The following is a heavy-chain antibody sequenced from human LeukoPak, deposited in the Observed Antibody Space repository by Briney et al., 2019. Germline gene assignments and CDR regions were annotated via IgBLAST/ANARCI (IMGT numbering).Heavy chain of an antibody. V-gene: IGHV4-59*01. D-gene: IGHD2-15*01. CDR2: IYYSGST. J-gene: IGHJ4*02. CDR3: ARDRGRLLHFDY. CDR1: GGSICSYY. Sequence: SETLSLTCAVSGGSICSYYWSWIRQPPGKGLEWIGYIYYSGSTNYNPSLKSRVTISVDTSKNQFSLKLSSVTAADTAVYYCARDRGRLLHFDYWGQGTLVTVSS.